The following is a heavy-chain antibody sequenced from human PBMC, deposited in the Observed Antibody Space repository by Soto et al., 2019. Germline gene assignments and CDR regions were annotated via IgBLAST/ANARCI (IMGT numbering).Heavy chain of an antibody. CDR2: ISRSGDST. J-gene: IGHJ4*02. D-gene: IGHD6-19*01. Sequence: EVQLLESGGGLVQPGGSLRLSCAASGFTFSSYAMTWVRQAPGKGLEWVSTISRSGDSTYYRDSVKGRFTISRDNSKNTVYLQMNSLRAEDTAGYYYAKTDKFNPQSSDWASRFDYWGQGTLVTVSS. CDR1: GFTFSSYA. CDR3: AKTDKFNPQSSDWASRFDY. V-gene: IGHV3-23*01.